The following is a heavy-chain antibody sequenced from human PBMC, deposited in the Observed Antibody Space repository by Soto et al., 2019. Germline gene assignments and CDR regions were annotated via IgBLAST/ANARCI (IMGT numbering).Heavy chain of an antibody. D-gene: IGHD5-12*01. CDR1: GFTFSSYA. CDR2: ISYDGSNK. V-gene: IGHV3-30-3*01. CDR3: ARERTAITTIAYLGYYYYYGMDV. Sequence: GGSLRLSCAASGFTFSSYAMHWVRQAPGKGLEWVAVISYDGSNKYYADSVKGRFTISRDNSKNTLYLQMNSLRAEDTAVYYCARERTAITTIAYLGYYYYYGMDVWGQGTTVTVSS. J-gene: IGHJ6*02.